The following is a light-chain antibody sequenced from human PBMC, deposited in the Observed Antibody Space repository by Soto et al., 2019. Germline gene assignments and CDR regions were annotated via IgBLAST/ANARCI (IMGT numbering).Light chain of an antibody. Sequence: EIVLTQSPDTLSLSPGERATLSCRASQSVNSDYLAWYRQKPGQAPSLLMYAKSTRATGIPDRFYGSGSGTDFTLTIYRLEPEDFAVYYCQQYGNSPQTFXQGTKVDIK. V-gene: IGKV3-20*01. CDR3: QQYGNSPQT. CDR1: QSVNSDY. CDR2: AKS. J-gene: IGKJ1*01.